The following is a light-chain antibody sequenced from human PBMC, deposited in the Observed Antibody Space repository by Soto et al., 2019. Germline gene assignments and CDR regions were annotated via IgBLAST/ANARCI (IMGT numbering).Light chain of an antibody. CDR3: QQYNNLPPDT. CDR2: KAS. V-gene: IGKV1-5*03. Sequence: DIQMTQSPSTLSGSVGDRVTITCRASQTISSWLAWYQQKPGKAPKLLIYKASTLKSGVPSRFSGSGSGTEFTLTISSLQPEDFAVYFCQQYNNLPPDTFGQGTKLEIK. CDR1: QTISSW. J-gene: IGKJ2*01.